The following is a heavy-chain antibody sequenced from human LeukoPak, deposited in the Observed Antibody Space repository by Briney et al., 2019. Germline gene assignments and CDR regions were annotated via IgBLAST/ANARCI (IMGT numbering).Heavy chain of an antibody. CDR2: IYHSGST. CDR3: ARDKRAWAVAGPFFDY. Sequence: SETLSLTCAVSGGSTSSSNWWSWVRQPPGKGLEWIGEIYHSGSTNYNPSLKSRVTISVDKSKNQFSLKLSSVTAADTAVYYCARDKRAWAVAGPFFDYWGQGTLVTVSS. D-gene: IGHD6-19*01. V-gene: IGHV4-4*02. CDR1: GGSTSSSNW. J-gene: IGHJ4*02.